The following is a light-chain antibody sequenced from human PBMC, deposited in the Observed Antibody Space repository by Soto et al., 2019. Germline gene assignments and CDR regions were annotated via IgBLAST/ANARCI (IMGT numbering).Light chain of an antibody. Sequence: EIVLTQSPGTLSLSPGERATLSCRASQSVSSNYLAWYQQKPGQAPRLLISGASSRATGIPDRFSGSGSGTDFTLPISRLEPEDFAVFYCQQYGGSPPTFGQGTKLEIK. V-gene: IGKV3-20*01. CDR2: GAS. CDR1: QSVSSNY. J-gene: IGKJ2*01. CDR3: QQYGGSPPT.